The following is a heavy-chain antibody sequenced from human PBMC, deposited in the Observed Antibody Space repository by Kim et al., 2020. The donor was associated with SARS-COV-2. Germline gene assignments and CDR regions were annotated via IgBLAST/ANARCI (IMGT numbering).Heavy chain of an antibody. CDR2: IWYDGSNK. J-gene: IGHJ5*02. CDR3: ARVRSPRRNVLLWFGEFSP. V-gene: IGHV3-33*01. D-gene: IGHD3-10*01. Sequence: GGSLRLSCAASGFTFSSYGMHWVRQAPGKGLEWVAVIWYDGSNKYYADSVKGRFTISRDNSKNTLYLQMNSLRAEDTAVYYCARVRSPRRNVLLWFGEFSPLGQGTLVTVSS. CDR1: GFTFSSYG.